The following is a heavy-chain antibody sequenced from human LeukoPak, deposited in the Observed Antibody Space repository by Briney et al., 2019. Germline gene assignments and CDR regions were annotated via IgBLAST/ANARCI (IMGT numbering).Heavy chain of an antibody. CDR1: GGSFSGYY. Sequence: SETLSLTCAVYGGSFSGYYWSWVRQPPGKGLEWIGEINHSGSTNYNPSLKSRVTISVDTSKNQFSLKLSSVTAADTAVYYCARGRGFDAFDIWGQGTMVTVSS. CDR2: INHSGST. D-gene: IGHD3-10*01. V-gene: IGHV4-34*01. J-gene: IGHJ3*02. CDR3: ARGRGFDAFDI.